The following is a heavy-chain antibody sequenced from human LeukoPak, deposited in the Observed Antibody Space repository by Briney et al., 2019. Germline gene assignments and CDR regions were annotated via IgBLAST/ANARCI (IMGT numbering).Heavy chain of an antibody. D-gene: IGHD3-9*01. CDR3: ARDRRVYDILTGYYRGEFYYGMDV. CDR2: ISSSSSYI. CDR1: GFTFSSYS. Sequence: PGGSLRLSCAASGFTFSSYSMNWVRQAPGKGLEGVSSISSSSSYIYYADSVKGRFTISRDNAKNSLYLQMNSLRAEDTAVYYCARDRRVYDILTGYYRGEFYYGMDVWGKGTTVTVSS. J-gene: IGHJ6*04. V-gene: IGHV3-21*01.